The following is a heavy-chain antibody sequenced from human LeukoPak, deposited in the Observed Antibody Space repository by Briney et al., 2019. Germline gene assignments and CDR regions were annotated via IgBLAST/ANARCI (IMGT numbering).Heavy chain of an antibody. J-gene: IGHJ4*02. CDR3: ARDEYSGSYCFDY. V-gene: IGHV3-21*01. D-gene: IGHD1-26*01. CDR2: ISSSSSYI. Sequence: GGSLRLSCAASGFTFSSYSMSWVRQAPGKGLEWVSSISSSSSYIYYADSVKGRFTISRDNAKNSLYLQMNSLRAEDTAVYYCARDEYSGSYCFDYWGQGTLVTVSS. CDR1: GFTFSSYS.